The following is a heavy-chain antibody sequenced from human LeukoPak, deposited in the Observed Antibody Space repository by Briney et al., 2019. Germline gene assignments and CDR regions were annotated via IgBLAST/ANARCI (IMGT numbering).Heavy chain of an antibody. CDR1: GFTFSDYY. CDR3: ARDRDYYDSSGYQPPDY. V-gene: IGHV3-11*01. D-gene: IGHD3-22*01. CDR2: ISSSGSTI. Sequence: PGGSLRLSCAASGFTFSDYYMSWIRQAPGKGLEWVSYISSSGSTIYYADSVKGRFTISRDNAKNSLYLQTNSLRAEDTAVYYCARDRDYYDSSGYQPPDYWGQGTLVTVSS. J-gene: IGHJ4*02.